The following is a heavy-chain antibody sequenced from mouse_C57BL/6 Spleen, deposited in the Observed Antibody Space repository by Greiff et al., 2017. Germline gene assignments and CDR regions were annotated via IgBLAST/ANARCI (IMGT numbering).Heavy chain of an antibody. V-gene: IGHV1-84*02. CDR2: FYPGSGGT. D-gene: IGHD1-1*02. CDR3: GRWCGSLGYGG. J-gene: IGHJ3*01. CDR1: GYTFTDYS. Sequence: QVQLQQSGAELVNPGASVKLSCKASGYTFTDYSMTWVKQRPGQGLEWIGRFYPGSGGTKYNEKFKGKATLTVDTSSSTVYMKMSRLTAEDAAVYYCGRWCGSLGYGGRGKGVPVTV.